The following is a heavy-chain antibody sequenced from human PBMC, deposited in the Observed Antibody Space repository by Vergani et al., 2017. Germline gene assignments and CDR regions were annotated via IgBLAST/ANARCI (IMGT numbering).Heavy chain of an antibody. CDR1: GASIRSSNYY. V-gene: IGHV4-39*01. Sequence: QLQLQESGPGLVKPSATLSLTCSVSGASIRSSNYYWGWIRQPPGKGLEWIASIYYSGSTYYNPSLKSRVTISVDTSKNQFSLQLGSVTAADTAVYFCAKNPGISTTRHYYAMDVWGQGTTVTVSS. CDR2: IYYSGST. J-gene: IGHJ6*02. CDR3: AKNPGISTTRHYYAMDV. D-gene: IGHD1-1*01.